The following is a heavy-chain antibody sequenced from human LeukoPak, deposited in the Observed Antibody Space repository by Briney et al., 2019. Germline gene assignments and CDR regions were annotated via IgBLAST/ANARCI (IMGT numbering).Heavy chain of an antibody. CDR2: ISDIGSI. J-gene: IGHJ5*02. Sequence: PSETLSLTCTVSGGSISSYYWSWIRQPPGKGLEWIAYISDIGSINYNPSLMSRVTISVDTSKNQFSLKLHSVTAADTALYYCARSLSPPWRWFDPWGQGTLVTVSS. CDR1: GGSISSYY. CDR3: ARSLSPPWRWFDP. D-gene: IGHD3-16*01. V-gene: IGHV4-59*08.